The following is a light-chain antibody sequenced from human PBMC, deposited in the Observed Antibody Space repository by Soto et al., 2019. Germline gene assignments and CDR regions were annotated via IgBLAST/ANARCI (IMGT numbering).Light chain of an antibody. CDR3: QQRSNWPKT. V-gene: IGKV3-11*01. CDR1: QSVSSF. Sequence: EIVLTQSPATLPLSPGERATLSCRASQSVSSFLAWYQQKPGQAPRLLIYDASHRATGIPARFSGSGSGTDFTLTISSLEPEASEVYYCQQRSNWPKTFGQGTKVDIK. CDR2: DAS. J-gene: IGKJ1*01.